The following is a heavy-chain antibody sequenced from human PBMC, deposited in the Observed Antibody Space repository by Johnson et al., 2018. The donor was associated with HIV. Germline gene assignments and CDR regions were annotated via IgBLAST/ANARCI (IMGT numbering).Heavy chain of an antibody. Sequence: QVQLVESGGGVVQPGRSLRLSCAASGFTFSSYGMHWVRQAPGKGLEWVAVISYDGSNNYYADSVKGRFTISRDNSKNTLYLQINSLRAEDTAVYYCAKVSWEARLGDPFDIWGQGTMVTVSS. CDR1: GFTFSSYG. CDR3: AKVSWEARLGDPFDI. CDR2: ISYDGSNN. J-gene: IGHJ3*02. V-gene: IGHV3-30*18. D-gene: IGHD1-26*01.